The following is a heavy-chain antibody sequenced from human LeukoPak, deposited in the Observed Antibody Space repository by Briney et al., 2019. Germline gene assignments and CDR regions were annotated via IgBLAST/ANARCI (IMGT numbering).Heavy chain of an antibody. CDR3: ATSYRLPFSAFGI. Sequence: PGGSLRLSCAASGFTFSSYWMSWVRQAPGKGLEWVANIKQDGSEKYYVDSVKGRFTISRDNSKNTLYLQLNSLRAEDTAVYYCATSYRLPFSAFGIWGQGTLVTVSS. D-gene: IGHD1-26*01. CDR2: IKQDGSEK. J-gene: IGHJ3*02. V-gene: IGHV3-7*03. CDR1: GFTFSSYW.